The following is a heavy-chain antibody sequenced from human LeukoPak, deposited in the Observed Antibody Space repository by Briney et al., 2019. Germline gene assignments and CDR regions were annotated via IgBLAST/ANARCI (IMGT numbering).Heavy chain of an antibody. J-gene: IGHJ4*02. CDR2: ISGSGDST. Sequence: PGGSLRLFCGASGFTFSTYAVNWVRRAPGRGLVWVLTISGSGDSTFYADSVRGGFTISRDNSKNTLYLQMSSVRVDDTAVYYCARDRGRYYDSRGFYWGYYFDSWGQGILVTVST. V-gene: IGHV3-23*01. CDR1: GFTFSTYA. D-gene: IGHD3-22*01. CDR3: ARDRGRYYDSRGFYWGYYFDS.